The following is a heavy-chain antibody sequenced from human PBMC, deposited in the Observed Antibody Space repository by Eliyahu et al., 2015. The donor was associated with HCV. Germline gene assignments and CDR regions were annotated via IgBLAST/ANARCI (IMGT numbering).Heavy chain of an antibody. J-gene: IGHJ4*02. V-gene: IGHV4-39*07. D-gene: IGHD5-18*01. CDR3: ARWETAMVETIDY. CDR2: IFYSGST. Sequence: QLQLQESGPGLVKPSETLSLTCTVXGGSISSSSYYWGWIRQPPGKGLEWIGSIFYSGSTYYNPSLKSRVTISVDTSKNQFSLKLSSVTAADTAVYYCARWETAMVETIDYWGQGTLVTVSS. CDR1: GGSISSSSYY.